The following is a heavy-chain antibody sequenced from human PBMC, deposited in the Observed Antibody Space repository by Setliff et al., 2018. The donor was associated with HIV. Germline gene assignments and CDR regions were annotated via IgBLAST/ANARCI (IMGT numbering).Heavy chain of an antibody. Sequence: HPGGSLRLSCAASGFTVSSNYVSWVRQAPGKGLEWVSIIYSGGSTYYADSVKGRFTISRDNAKNSLYLQMSSLRAEDTAVYYCARDRAESYYYYYYYMDVWGKGTTVTVSS. CDR1: GFTVSSNY. CDR2: IYSGGST. CDR3: ARDRAESYYYYYYYMDV. D-gene: IGHD3-10*01. J-gene: IGHJ6*03. V-gene: IGHV3-53*01.